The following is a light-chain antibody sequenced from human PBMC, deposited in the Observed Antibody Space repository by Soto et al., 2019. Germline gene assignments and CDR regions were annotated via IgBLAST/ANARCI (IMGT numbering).Light chain of an antibody. V-gene: IGKV3-11*01. Sequence: EIVLTPSPATLSLSPGERATLSCMASQSVSSYLVWYQQKPGQAPIVLTSDASNWATGIPARFSGSGFVTDFTLTISSLEPEDFAAYYCHQRTDWPVTFGGTTKVETK. J-gene: IGKJ4*01. CDR1: QSVSSY. CDR3: HQRTDWPVT. CDR2: DAS.